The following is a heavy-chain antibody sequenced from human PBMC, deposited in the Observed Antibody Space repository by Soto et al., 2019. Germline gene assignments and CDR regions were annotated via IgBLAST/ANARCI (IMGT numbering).Heavy chain of an antibody. CDR2: IYSDGTT. Sequence: PGGSLRLSCAASGFTVSSNYMNWVRQAPGKGLEWVSIIYSDGTTSYADSVKGRFTISRDNFKNTLHLQMNSLRAEDTAVYYCAILSNWGQGTRVTVSS. D-gene: IGHD6-6*01. J-gene: IGHJ4*02. CDR1: GFTVSSNY. CDR3: AILSN. V-gene: IGHV3-53*01.